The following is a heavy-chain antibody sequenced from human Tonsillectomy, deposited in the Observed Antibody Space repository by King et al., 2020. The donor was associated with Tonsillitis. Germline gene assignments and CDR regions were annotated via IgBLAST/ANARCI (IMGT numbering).Heavy chain of an antibody. Sequence: QLVQSGGGLVQPGGSLRLSCSASGFTFSSYAMHWVRQAPGKGLEYVSAISSNGGSTYYADSVKGRFTISRDNSKNTLYLQMSSLRAEDTAVYYCVKVQEYCSSTSCYITRLGMYVWGQGTTVTVSS. CDR1: GFTFSSYA. J-gene: IGHJ6*02. D-gene: IGHD2-2*01. CDR3: VKVQEYCSSTSCYITRLGMYV. CDR2: ISSNGGST. V-gene: IGHV3-64D*06.